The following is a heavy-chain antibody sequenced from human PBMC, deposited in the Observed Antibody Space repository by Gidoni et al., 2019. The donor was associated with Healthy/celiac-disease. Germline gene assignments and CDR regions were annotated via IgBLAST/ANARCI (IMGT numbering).Heavy chain of an antibody. V-gene: IGHV4-34*01. CDR2: INHSGST. D-gene: IGHD2-2*02. CDR1: GGSFSGYY. CDR3: ARGRRYCSSTSCYTGPGWFDP. Sequence: QVQLQQWGAGLLKPSETLSLTCAVYGGSFSGYYWSWIRQPPGKGLEWIGEINHSGSTNYNPSLKSRVTISVDTSKNQFSLKLSSVTAADTAVYYCARGRRYCSSTSCYTGPGWFDPWGQGTLVTVSS. J-gene: IGHJ5*02.